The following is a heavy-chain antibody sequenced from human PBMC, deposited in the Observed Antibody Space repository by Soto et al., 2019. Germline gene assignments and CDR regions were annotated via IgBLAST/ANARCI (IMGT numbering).Heavy chain of an antibody. Sequence: GASVKVSCKASGGTFSSYAISWVRQAPGQGLEWMGGIIPIFGTANYAQKFQGRVTITADKSTSTAYMELSSLRSEDTAVYYCARVSRGYSYASYYYYGMDVWGQGTTVTVSS. CDR2: IIPIFGTA. CDR1: GGTFSSYA. D-gene: IGHD5-18*01. J-gene: IGHJ6*02. V-gene: IGHV1-69*06. CDR3: ARVSRGYSYASYYYYGMDV.